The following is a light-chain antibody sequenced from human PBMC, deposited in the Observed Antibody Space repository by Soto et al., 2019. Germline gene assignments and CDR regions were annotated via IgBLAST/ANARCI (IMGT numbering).Light chain of an antibody. V-gene: IGKV1-33*01. CDR3: QHYNSFPIT. CDR1: QDIRYY. Sequence: IQMTQSPSSLSASLGDRVTISCQSRQDIRYYLKWYQQKTGQAPKLLIYDASQLETGVPSRFSGSGSGTDFTFTINSLQPEDIGTYYCQHYNSFPITFGQGTRLEIK. J-gene: IGKJ5*01. CDR2: DAS.